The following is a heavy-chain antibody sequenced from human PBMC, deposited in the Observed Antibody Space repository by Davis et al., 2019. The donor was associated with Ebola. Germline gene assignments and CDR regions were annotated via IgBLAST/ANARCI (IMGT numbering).Heavy chain of an antibody. CDR1: GYTFTDYY. CDR2: INPKTGGT. CDR3: ARPFSSTWWHYYGMDV. V-gene: IGHV1-2*02. J-gene: IGHJ6*02. D-gene: IGHD6-13*01. Sequence: ASVKVSCKASGYTFTDYYVQWVLQAPGQGLEWIVWINPKTGGTNFIRKFLGRVSMTIDTSTSTAYMDLRSLTSDDTALYYCARPFSSTWWHYYGMDVWGQGTTVTVSS.